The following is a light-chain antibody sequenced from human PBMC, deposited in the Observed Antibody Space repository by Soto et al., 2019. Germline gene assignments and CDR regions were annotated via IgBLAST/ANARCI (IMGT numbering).Light chain of an antibody. V-gene: IGLV3-9*01. Sequence: SYELTQPLSVSVALGQTAKITCGGNNIRSKIVQWYRQKPGQAPVLVIYRDSTRPSGIPERFSGSNSGNTAILTISRAQAGDEADYYCQVWDSSTANYVFGTGTKVTGL. CDR3: QVWDSSTANYV. J-gene: IGLJ1*01. CDR1: NIRSKI. CDR2: RDS.